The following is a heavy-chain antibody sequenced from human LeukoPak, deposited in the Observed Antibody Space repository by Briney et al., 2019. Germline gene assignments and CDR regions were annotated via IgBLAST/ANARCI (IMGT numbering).Heavy chain of an antibody. CDR1: GFGFSSQA. CDR2: ISDSGSLT. V-gene: IGHV3-23*01. J-gene: IGHJ4*02. D-gene: IGHD5-24*01. CDR3: AKNSGRDGYNDYFDY. Sequence: PGGSLRLSCAASGFGFSSQAMGWVRQAPGKGLEWVSVISDSGSLTYYADSVKGRFTISRDNSRNTVYLQMNSLRPEDTAVYYCAKNSGRDGYNDYFDYWGQGTLVTVSS.